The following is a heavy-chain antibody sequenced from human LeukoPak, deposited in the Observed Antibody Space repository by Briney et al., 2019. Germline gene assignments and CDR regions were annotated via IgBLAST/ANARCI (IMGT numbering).Heavy chain of an antibody. J-gene: IGHJ6*02. CDR3: ARGAPPYSSGWYFFYYYYGMDV. CDR2: INSDGSSK. Sequence: GGPVRLSCAASGFTFSSYWMHWVPQAPGKGRVGFSRINSDGSSKSYADSVKGRFTISRDNAKNTLYLQMNSLRAEDTAVYYCARGAPPYSSGWYFFYYYYGMDVWGQGTTVTVSS. V-gene: IGHV3-74*01. D-gene: IGHD6-19*01. CDR1: GFTFSSYW.